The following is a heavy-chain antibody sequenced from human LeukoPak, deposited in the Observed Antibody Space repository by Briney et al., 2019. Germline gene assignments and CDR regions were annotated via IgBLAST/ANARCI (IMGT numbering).Heavy chain of an antibody. CDR3: TRHAESSGWYEEDYFDY. V-gene: IGHV3-11*01. J-gene: IGHJ4*02. CDR2: ISSSGSTI. Sequence: GGSLRLSCAASGFTFSDYYMSWIRQAPGKGLEWVSYISSSGSTIYYADSVKGRFTISRDNAKNSLYLQMNSLKTEDTAVYYCTRHAESSGWYEEDYFDYWGQGTLVTVSS. D-gene: IGHD6-19*01. CDR1: GFTFSDYY.